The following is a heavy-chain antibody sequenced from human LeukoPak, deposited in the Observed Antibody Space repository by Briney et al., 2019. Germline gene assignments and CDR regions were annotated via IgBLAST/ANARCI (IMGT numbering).Heavy chain of an antibody. V-gene: IGHV3-23*01. Sequence: PGGSLRLSCAASGFTFSSYAMTWVRQAPGKGLEWVSSISGGGGITNYADSVKGRFSISRDNSKNTLFLHMSSLRADDTALYYCAKDKGVAVAATGFDYWGLGTLVTVSS. CDR3: AKDKGVAVAATGFDY. J-gene: IGHJ4*02. CDR1: GFTFSSYA. CDR2: ISGGGGIT. D-gene: IGHD2-15*01.